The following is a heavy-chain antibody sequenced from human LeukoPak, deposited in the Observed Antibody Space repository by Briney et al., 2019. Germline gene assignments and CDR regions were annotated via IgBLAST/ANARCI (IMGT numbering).Heavy chain of an antibody. CDR2: INHSGST. CDR1: GGSFSGYY. J-gene: IGHJ4*02. Sequence: TSETLSLTCAVYGGSFSGYYWSWIRQPPGKGLEWIGEINHSGSTNYNPSLKSRVTISVDTSKNQFSLKLSSVTAADTAVYYCARDGYYYGSGSRLDYWGQGTLVTVSS. V-gene: IGHV4-34*01. D-gene: IGHD3-10*01. CDR3: ARDGYYYGSGSRLDY.